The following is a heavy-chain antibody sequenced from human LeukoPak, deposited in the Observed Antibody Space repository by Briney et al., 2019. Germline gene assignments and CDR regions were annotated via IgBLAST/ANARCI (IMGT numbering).Heavy chain of an antibody. J-gene: IGHJ3*02. CDR3: ARGGYCNSTSCYPDAFDI. V-gene: IGHV4-4*07. CDR2: IYTSGST. Sequence: SETLSLTCTVSGGSISNYYWSWIRQPAGKGLEWIGRIYTSGSTNYNPSLKSRVTISVDMSKNQFSLKLSSVTAADTAIYYCARGGYCNSTSCYPDAFDIWGQGTMVTVSS. CDR1: GGSISNYY. D-gene: IGHD2-2*01.